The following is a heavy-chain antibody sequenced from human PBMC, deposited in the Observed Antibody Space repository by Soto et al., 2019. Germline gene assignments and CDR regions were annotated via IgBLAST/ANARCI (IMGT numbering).Heavy chain of an antibody. CDR1: GGTFSSYA. Sequence: SVTVSCKASGGTFSSYAISWVRQAPGQGLEWMGGIIPIFGTANYAQKFQGRVTITADKSTSTAYMELSSLRSEDTAVYYCARIRGNSDVTYYLDYWGQGTLVTVS. D-gene: IGHD4-4*01. CDR3: ARIRGNSDVTYYLDY. V-gene: IGHV1-69*06. J-gene: IGHJ4*02. CDR2: IIPIFGTA.